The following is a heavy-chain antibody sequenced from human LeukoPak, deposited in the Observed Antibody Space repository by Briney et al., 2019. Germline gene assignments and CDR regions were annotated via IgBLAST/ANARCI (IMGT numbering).Heavy chain of an antibody. D-gene: IGHD5-12*01. V-gene: IGHV3-7*01. CDR3: ARDRGYSGYDSGY. CDR1: GFTFSSYW. J-gene: IGHJ4*02. CDR2: IKQDGSEK. Sequence: GGSLRLSCAASGFTFSSYWMNWVRQAPGKGLEWVANIKQDGSEKYYVDSVKGRFTISRDNTKNSLYLQMNSLRAEDTAVYYCARDRGYSGYDSGYWGQGTLVTVSS.